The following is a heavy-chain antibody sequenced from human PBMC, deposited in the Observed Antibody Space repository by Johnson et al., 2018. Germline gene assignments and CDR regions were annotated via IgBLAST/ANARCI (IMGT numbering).Heavy chain of an antibody. CDR2: IIPLFGTA. CDR3: ARPDDGGNSDACDI. Sequence: QVQLVQSGAEVKKPGSSXKVSCKASGGTFSSYAISRVRQAPGQGLEWMGGIIPLFGTANSAQTFKGRITLTADESTSTAYMELSSLRSEETTVYYCARPDDGGNSDACDIWGQGTMVTVSS. D-gene: IGHD4-23*01. V-gene: IGHV1-69*12. J-gene: IGHJ3*02. CDR1: GGTFSSYA.